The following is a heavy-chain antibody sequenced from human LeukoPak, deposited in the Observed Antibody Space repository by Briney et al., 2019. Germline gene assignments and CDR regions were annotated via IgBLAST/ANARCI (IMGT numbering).Heavy chain of an antibody. CDR2: INPISGAT. V-gene: IGHV1-46*01. CDR1: GYTFTRYY. J-gene: IGHJ4*02. CDR3: ARLPYRDGVAQDY. D-gene: IGHD3-16*02. Sequence: ASVNVSCKTSGYTFTRYYMQWVRQAPGHGLEWMGIINPISGATDYAQKFQGRVTMTRDTSTSTVYMELSSLRSEDTAMYYCARLPYRDGVAQDYWGQGTLVTVSP.